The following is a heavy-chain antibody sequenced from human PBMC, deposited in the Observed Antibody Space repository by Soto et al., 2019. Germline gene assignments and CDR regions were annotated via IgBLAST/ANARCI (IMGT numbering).Heavy chain of an antibody. CDR3: ARGIVALYYYFDY. Sequence: PSETLSLTCTVSGGSISSYYWSWIRQPPGKGLEWIGYIYYSGSTNYNPSLKSRVTISVDTSKNQFSLKLSSVTAADTAVYYCARGIVALYYYFDYWGQGTLVTVSS. CDR1: GGSISSYY. CDR2: IYYSGST. V-gene: IGHV4-59*01. J-gene: IGHJ4*02. D-gene: IGHD5-12*01.